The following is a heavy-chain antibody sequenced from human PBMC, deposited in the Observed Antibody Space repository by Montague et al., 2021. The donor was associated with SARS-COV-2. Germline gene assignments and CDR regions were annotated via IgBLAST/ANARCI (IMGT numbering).Heavy chain of an antibody. J-gene: IGHJ6*04. D-gene: IGHD2-8*01. Sequence: SETLSLTCSVSGGSISGYYWSWLRQPPGKGLEWIGDIYYSGSTKYNPSLKSRVTISVDRSKNQFSLNLNSVTAADTAVYFCARLLRSCTNGVCRTYHYYALNAWGKGSRFPVPS. CDR3: ARLLRSCTNGVCRTYHYYALNA. CDR2: IYYSGST. V-gene: IGHV4-59*01. CDR1: GGSISGYY.